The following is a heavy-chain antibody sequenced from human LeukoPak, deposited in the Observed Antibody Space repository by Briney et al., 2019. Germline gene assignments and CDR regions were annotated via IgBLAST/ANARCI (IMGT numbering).Heavy chain of an antibody. J-gene: IGHJ4*02. D-gene: IGHD6-6*01. Sequence: AGGSLRLSCAASGFTLSDYWMSWVRQAPGKGLEWVANMNEDGSDKNYVDSVKGQFTISRDDATNSLHLQMNSLRAEDTAGYYCARSLYSSSPAGDYWGQGTLVTVSS. CDR2: MNEDGSDK. CDR1: GFTLSDYW. CDR3: ARSLYSSSPAGDY. V-gene: IGHV3-7*01.